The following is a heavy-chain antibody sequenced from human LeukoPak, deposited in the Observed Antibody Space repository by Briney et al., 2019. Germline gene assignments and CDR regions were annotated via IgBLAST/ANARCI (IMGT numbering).Heavy chain of an antibody. CDR1: GFTFSSYW. J-gene: IGHJ4*02. CDR3: ARGPNSNWSGLDF. Sequence: GGSLRLSCAASGFTFSSYWMSWVRQAPGKGLEWVANIKQDGSEKYYVDSVEGRFTISRDNAKNSLYLQVNNLRAEDTAVYYCARGPNSNWSGLDFWGQGTLLTVSS. V-gene: IGHV3-7*01. D-gene: IGHD6-6*01. CDR2: IKQDGSEK.